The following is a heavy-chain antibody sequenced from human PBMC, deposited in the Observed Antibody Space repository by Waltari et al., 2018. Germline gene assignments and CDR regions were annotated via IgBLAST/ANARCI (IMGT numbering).Heavy chain of an antibody. J-gene: IGHJ4*02. CDR1: GFTFSGYW. CDR3: TREWDSSGHYFVRFDY. D-gene: IGHD3-22*01. V-gene: IGHV3-7*01. Sequence: EVQLVESGGGLVQPGGSLRLSCAASGFTFSGYWMTWVRQAPGRGLEWVANIDQDGSQKYYLGSVKGRFTISRDNAKNSVYLQMDSLRAEDTAVYYCTREWDSSGHYFVRFDYWGQGALVTVSS. CDR2: IDQDGSQK.